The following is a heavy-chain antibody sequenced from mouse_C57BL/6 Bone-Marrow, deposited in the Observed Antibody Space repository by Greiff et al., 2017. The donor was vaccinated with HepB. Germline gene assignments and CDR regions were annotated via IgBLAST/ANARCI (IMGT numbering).Heavy chain of an antibody. V-gene: IGHV1-18*01. J-gene: IGHJ2*01. CDR2: INPNNGGT. Sequence: EVKLQQSGPELVKPGASVKIPCKASGYTFTDYNMDWVKQSHGKSLEWIGDINPNNGGTIYNQKFKGKATLTVDKSSSTAYMELRSLTSEDTAVYYCARRTAYYSNYEYFDYWGQGTTLTVSS. D-gene: IGHD2-5*01. CDR1: GYTFTDYN. CDR3: ARRTAYYSNYEYFDY.